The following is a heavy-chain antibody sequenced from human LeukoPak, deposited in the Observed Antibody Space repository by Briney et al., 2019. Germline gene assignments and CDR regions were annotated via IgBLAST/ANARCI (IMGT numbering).Heavy chain of an antibody. CDR3: ATGDTAAGPPWGY. Sequence: SVKVSCKASGGTFSTYAISWVRQAPGQGLEWVGRIVPILGTANYAQNFQGRVTITADRSTTTAYMELSSLRSEDTAVYYCATGDTAAGPPWGYWGQGTLVTVSS. D-gene: IGHD6-13*01. CDR2: IVPILGTA. J-gene: IGHJ4*02. V-gene: IGHV1-69*04. CDR1: GGTFSTYA.